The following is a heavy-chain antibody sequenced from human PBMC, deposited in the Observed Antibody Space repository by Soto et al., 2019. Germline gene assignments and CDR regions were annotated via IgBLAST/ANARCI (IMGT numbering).Heavy chain of an antibody. D-gene: IGHD1-1*01. CDR1: GGSISSGGYY. J-gene: IGHJ2*01. V-gene: IGHV4-31*03. Sequence: QVQLQESGPGLVKPSQTLSLTCTVSGGSISSGGYYWSWIRQHPGKGLEWIGYIYYSGSTYYNPSRKSRVTISVDTSKNQFSLKLSSVTAADTAVYYCARSGKTMTSPRNEAHWYFDLWGRGTLVTVSS. CDR2: IYYSGST. CDR3: ARSGKTMTSPRNEAHWYFDL.